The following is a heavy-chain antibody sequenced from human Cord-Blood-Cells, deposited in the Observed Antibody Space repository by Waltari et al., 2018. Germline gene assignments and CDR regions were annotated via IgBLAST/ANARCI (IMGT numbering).Heavy chain of an antibody. V-gene: IGHV3-30-3*01. D-gene: IGHD1-20*01. CDR1: GFTFRSYA. Sequence: QVQLVESGGGVVQPGRSLRLSCAASGFTFRSYAMHWVRPVPGKGLEGVAVISYDESNKYYADSGKGRFTISRDNSKNTLYLQMNSLRAEDTAVYYCAREIRNWNYFDYWGQGTLVTVSS. CDR2: ISYDESNK. CDR3: AREIRNWNYFDY. J-gene: IGHJ4*02.